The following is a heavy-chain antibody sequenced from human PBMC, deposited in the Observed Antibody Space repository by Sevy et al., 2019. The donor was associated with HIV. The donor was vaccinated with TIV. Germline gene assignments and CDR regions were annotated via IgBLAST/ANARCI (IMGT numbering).Heavy chain of an antibody. CDR3: ARDPRIFGDYLLAYFDY. J-gene: IGHJ4*02. V-gene: IGHV3-30*12. CDR2: IGYDGNNI. D-gene: IGHD3-9*01. CDR1: GVTVSSYG. Sequence: GGSLRLSCAESGVTVSSYGIHWVRQAPGKGLEWVAVIGYDGNNIHYADFVQGRFTISRDNSKDTYFLQLDSLRAEDTAIYYCARDPRIFGDYLLAYFDYWGQGTLVTVSS.